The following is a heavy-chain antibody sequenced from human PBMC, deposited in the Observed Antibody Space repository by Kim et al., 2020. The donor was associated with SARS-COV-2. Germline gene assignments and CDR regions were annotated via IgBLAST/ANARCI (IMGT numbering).Heavy chain of an antibody. V-gene: IGHV3-74*01. J-gene: IGHJ4*02. CDR3: ARGMITFGGISNDL. CDR1: GFTFSAYW. CDR2: INTDGSST. Sequence: GGSLRLSCAVSGFTFSAYWLHWVRQAPGKGLVWVSRINTDGSSTSYADSVKGRFTISRDNARNTLYLQMNSLRAEDTAVYYCARGMITFGGISNDLWGQGTLVTVSS. D-gene: IGHD3-16*01.